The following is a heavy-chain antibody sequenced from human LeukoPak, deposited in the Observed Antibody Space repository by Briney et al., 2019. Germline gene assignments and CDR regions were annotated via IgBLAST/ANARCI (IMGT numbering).Heavy chain of an antibody. CDR3: ARDSAIFGVVNYYFDY. V-gene: IGHV3-33*01. D-gene: IGHD3-3*01. J-gene: IGHJ4*02. CDR2: IWYDGSNK. Sequence: GGSLRLSCAASGFTFSSYGMHWVRQAPGKGLEGVAVIWYDGSNKYFADYVNGRFTISRDNSKNTLYLQMNSLRAEDTAVYYCARDSAIFGVVNYYFDYWGQGTLVTVSS. CDR1: GFTFSSYG.